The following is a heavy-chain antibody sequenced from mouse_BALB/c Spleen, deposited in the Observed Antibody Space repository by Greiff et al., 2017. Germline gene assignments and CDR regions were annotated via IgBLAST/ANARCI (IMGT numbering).Heavy chain of an antibody. CDR3: ARWGPTMITSYAMDY. J-gene: IGHJ4*01. CDR2: INPYNDGT. Sequence: VQLQQSGPELVKPGASVKMSCKASGYTFTSYVMHWVKQKPGQGLEWIGYINPYNDGTKYNEKFKGKATLTSDKSSSTAYMELSSLTSEDSAVYYCARWGPTMITSYAMDYWGQGTSVTVSS. D-gene: IGHD2-4*01. CDR1: GYTFTSYV. V-gene: IGHV1-14*01.